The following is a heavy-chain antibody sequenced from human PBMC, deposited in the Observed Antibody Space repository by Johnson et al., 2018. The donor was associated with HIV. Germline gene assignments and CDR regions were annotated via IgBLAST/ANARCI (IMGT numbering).Heavy chain of an antibody. V-gene: IGHV3-30-3*01. CDR1: GFPFSTYA. J-gene: IGHJ3*02. CDR2: ISYDGSDK. CDR3: ARGPIADDAVDI. D-gene: IGHD3-16*02. Sequence: VQLVESGGGVVQPGRSLRLSCAASGFPFSTYAMHWVRQAPGKGLEWVSVISYDGSDKYYADSVKGRFTISRDNSKNTLYLQMNSLRAEDTAVYYCARGPIADDAVDIWGQGTMVTVSS.